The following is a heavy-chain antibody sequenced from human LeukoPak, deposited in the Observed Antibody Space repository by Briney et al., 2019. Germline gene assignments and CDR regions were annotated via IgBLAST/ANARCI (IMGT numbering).Heavy chain of an antibody. D-gene: IGHD6-6*01. CDR3: AKNLEYSSSSPLNY. CDR1: GFTFSSYA. Sequence: GGSLRLSCAASGFTFSSYAMSWVRQAPGKGLEWVSAISGSGGSTYYADSVKGRFTISRDNSKSTLYLQMNSLRVEDTAVYYCAKNLEYSSSSPLNYWGQGTLVTVSS. J-gene: IGHJ4*02. V-gene: IGHV3-23*01. CDR2: ISGSGGST.